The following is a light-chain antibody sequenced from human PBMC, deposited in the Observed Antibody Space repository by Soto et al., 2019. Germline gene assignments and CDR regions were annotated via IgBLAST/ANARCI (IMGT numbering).Light chain of an antibody. CDR2: DVN. V-gene: IGLV2-14*01. Sequence: QSALTQPASVSGSPGQSITISCTGTSSDVGGYNYVSCYQQDPGKAPKLMIYDVNNRPSGVSNRFSGSKYGNTASLTISGLQAEDEAYYYCSSYTSSSTLAVFGGGTKVTVL. J-gene: IGLJ2*01. CDR1: SSDVGGYNY. CDR3: SSYTSSSTLAV.